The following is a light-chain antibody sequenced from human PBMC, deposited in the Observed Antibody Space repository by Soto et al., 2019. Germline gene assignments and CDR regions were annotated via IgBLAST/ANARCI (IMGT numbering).Light chain of an antibody. V-gene: IGLV2-14*01. J-gene: IGLJ1*01. CDR3: NSYTSSSTYF. Sequence: QSALTQPASVSGSPGQSITISCTGTSSDVGGYNYVSWFQQHPGKAPKLMIYDVRNRPSGISNRFSGSKSGNTASLTISGLQAEDEADYYCNSYTSSSTYFFGTGTKLTVL. CDR2: DVR. CDR1: SSDVGGYNY.